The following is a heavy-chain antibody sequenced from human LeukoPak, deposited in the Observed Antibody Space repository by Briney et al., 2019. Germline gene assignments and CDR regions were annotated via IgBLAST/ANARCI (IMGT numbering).Heavy chain of an antibody. V-gene: IGHV3-7*01. Sequence: GGSLRLSCAASGFTFSSYWMSWVRQAPGKGLEWVANIKQDGSEKYYVDSVKGRFTISRDNAKNTLYLQMNSLRVEDTAVYYCARDQDGVGATIDYWGQGTLVTASS. D-gene: IGHD1-26*01. J-gene: IGHJ4*02. CDR1: GFTFSSYW. CDR2: IKQDGSEK. CDR3: ARDQDGVGATIDY.